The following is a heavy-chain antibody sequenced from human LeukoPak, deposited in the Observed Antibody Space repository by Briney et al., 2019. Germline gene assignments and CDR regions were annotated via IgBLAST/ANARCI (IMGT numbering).Heavy chain of an antibody. CDR2: IYYSGST. V-gene: IGHV4-31*03. D-gene: IGHD6-13*01. CDR1: GGSISSGGYY. CDR3: AREFPSAAGPDY. Sequence: SETLSLTCTVSGGSISSGGYYWSWIRQHPGKGLEWIGYIYYSGSTYYNPSFKSRVTISVDTSKNQFSLKLSSVTAADTAVYYCAREFPSAAGPDYWGQGTLVTVSS. J-gene: IGHJ4*02.